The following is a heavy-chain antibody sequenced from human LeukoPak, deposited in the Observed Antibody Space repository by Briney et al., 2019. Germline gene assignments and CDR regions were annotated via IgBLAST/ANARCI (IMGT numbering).Heavy chain of an antibody. V-gene: IGHV1-2*02. D-gene: IGHD5-24*01. Sequence: ASVKVSCKASGYTFTGYYMHWVRQAPGQGLEWMGWINPNSGGTNYAQKFQGRVTMTRDTSISTAYMELSRLRSDDTAVYYCARDIEMATRGWFDPWGQGTLVTVSS. CDR3: ARDIEMATRGWFDP. J-gene: IGHJ5*02. CDR2: INPNSGGT. CDR1: GYTFTGYY.